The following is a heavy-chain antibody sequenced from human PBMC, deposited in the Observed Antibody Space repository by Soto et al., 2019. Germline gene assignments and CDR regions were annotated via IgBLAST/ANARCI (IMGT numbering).Heavy chain of an antibody. D-gene: IGHD2-15*01. CDR1: GGSISSSSYY. CDR3: ASLGSDGGYFDY. CDR2: IYYSGST. V-gene: IGHV4-39*01. Sequence: PSETLSLTCTVSGGSISSSSYYWGWIRQPPGKGLEWIGSIYYSGSTYYNPSLKSRVTISVDTSKNQFSLKLSSVTAADTAVYYCASLGSDGGYFDYWGQGTLVTVSS. J-gene: IGHJ4*02.